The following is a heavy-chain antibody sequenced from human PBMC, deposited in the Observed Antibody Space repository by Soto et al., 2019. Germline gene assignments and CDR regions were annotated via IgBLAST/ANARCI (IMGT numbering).Heavy chain of an antibody. J-gene: IGHJ4*02. Sequence: QVQLVESGGGVVQPGGSLRLSCAATGFSFSTYGAHWVRQAPGKGLEWVAVVSHDGTNTFYGDSVRGRFTISRDNSRNTLYLLMNNLITEDTAVYYCAREFGVWLNHFDCWGQGTLVTVSS. CDR1: GFSFSTYG. CDR2: VSHDGTNT. CDR3: AREFGVWLNHFDC. V-gene: IGHV3-30*03. D-gene: IGHD3-9*01.